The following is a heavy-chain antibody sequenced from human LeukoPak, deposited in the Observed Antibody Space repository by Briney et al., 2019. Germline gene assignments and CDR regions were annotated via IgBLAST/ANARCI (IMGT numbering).Heavy chain of an antibody. CDR2: ISSSGSTI. CDR3: ASESFRRAYYYGSGSY. J-gene: IGHJ4*02. V-gene: IGHV3-48*03. Sequence: PGGSLRLSCAASGFTFSSYEMNWVRQAPGKGLEWVSYISSSGSTIYYAVSVKGRFTISRDNAKNSLYLQMNSLRAEDTAVYYCASESFRRAYYYGSGSYWGQGTLVTVSS. CDR1: GFTFSSYE. D-gene: IGHD3-10*01.